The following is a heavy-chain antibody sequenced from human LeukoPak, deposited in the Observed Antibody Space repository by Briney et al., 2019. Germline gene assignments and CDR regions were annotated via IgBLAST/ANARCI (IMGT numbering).Heavy chain of an antibody. J-gene: IGHJ4*02. CDR1: GGSISNYY. CDR3: VRFSISWSYFDS. D-gene: IGHD6-13*01. CDR2: IFYTGNT. V-gene: IGHV4-59*08. Sequence: ETLSLTCTVSGGSISNYYWNWIWQPPGKELEWIGSIFYTGNTNYNPSLKSRVTISVDTSRSQFSLKLNSVTAADTAVYYCVRFSISWSYFDSWGQVALVTVSS.